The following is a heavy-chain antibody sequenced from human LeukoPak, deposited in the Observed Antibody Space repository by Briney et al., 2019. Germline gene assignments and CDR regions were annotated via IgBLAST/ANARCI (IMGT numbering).Heavy chain of an antibody. J-gene: IGHJ3*02. Sequence: GGSLRLSCAASGFTFSSYAMSWVRQAPGKGLEWVSAISGSGGSTYYADSVKGRFTISRDNSKNTLYLQMNSLRAEDTAVYYCARDLLPGGYSYGSSANDAFDIWGQGTMVTVSS. CDR2: ISGSGGST. CDR1: GFTFSSYA. D-gene: IGHD5-18*01. V-gene: IGHV3-23*01. CDR3: ARDLLPGGYSYGSSANDAFDI.